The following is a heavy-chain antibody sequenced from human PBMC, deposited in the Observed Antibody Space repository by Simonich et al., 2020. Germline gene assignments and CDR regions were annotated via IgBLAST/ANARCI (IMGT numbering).Heavy chain of an antibody. CDR3: ARQRVLMVYAIDY. J-gene: IGHJ4*02. V-gene: IGHV4-39*01. D-gene: IGHD2-8*01. CDR1: GGSISRSSYY. CDR2: IYYSRST. Sequence: QLQLQESGPGLVKPSETLSLTCTVSGGSISRSSYYWGWIRQPPGKGLEWIGSIYYSRSTHNNPPLKSRVTISVDTSKNQFSLKLSSVTAADTAVYYCARQRVLMVYAIDYWGQGTLVTVSS.